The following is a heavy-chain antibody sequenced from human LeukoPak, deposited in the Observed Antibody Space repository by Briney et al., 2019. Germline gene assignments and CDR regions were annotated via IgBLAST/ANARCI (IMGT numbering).Heavy chain of an antibody. CDR3: ARGNSRWSTPTSSYYYRMDV. CDR1: GGTLNNYG. V-gene: IGHV1-69*13. CDR2: IIPIIGAA. J-gene: IGHJ6*02. D-gene: IGHD4-23*01. Sequence: ASVKVSCKASGGTLNNYGISWVRQALGQGLEWMGGIIPIIGAANYAQKFQGRVTISADESTSTAYMELNSLRSEDTAVYYCARGNSRWSTPTSSYYYRMDVWGQGTTVTVSS.